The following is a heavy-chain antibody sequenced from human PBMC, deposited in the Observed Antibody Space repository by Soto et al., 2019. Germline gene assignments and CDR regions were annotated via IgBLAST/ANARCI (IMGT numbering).Heavy chain of an antibody. D-gene: IGHD2-8*01. CDR3: APDNDRPQLGGNYYYILDV. Sequence: QVHLEQSGAEVKKPGSSVKVSCKASGGTFRTAAVSWVRQAPGQGLEWLGGIMPVFRTPDYAQKFQGRVTITADESTSTAYMELGGLRSDDTAVYYCAPDNDRPQLGGNYYYILDVWGQGTTVTVSS. CDR2: IMPVFRTP. V-gene: IGHV1-69*12. CDR1: GGTFRTAA. J-gene: IGHJ6*02.